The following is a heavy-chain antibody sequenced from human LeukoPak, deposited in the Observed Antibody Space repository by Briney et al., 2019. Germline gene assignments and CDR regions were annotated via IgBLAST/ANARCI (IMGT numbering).Heavy chain of an antibody. CDR1: GGSFSGYY. D-gene: IGHD6-13*01. V-gene: IGHV4-34*01. CDR2: INHSGST. J-gene: IGHJ5*02. Sequence: PSETLSLTCAVYGGSFSGYYWSWIRQPPGKGLEWTGEINHSGSTNYNPSLKSRVTISVDTSKNQFSLKLSSVTAADTAVYYCARAGRRSSSWYHWGQGTLVTVSS. CDR3: ARAGRRSSSWYH.